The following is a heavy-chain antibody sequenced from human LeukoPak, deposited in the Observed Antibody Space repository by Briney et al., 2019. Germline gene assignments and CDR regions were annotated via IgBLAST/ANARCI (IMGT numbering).Heavy chain of an antibody. CDR1: GGSISNGGYY. CDR2: IYYSGST. D-gene: IGHD4-23*01. Sequence: PSETLSLTCTVSGGSISNGGYYWSWIRQHPGKGLEWIGYIYYSGSTYYNPSLKSRVTISVDTSKNQFSLKLSSVTAADTAVYYCASVDGGSYYYYYGMDVWGQGTTVTVSS. J-gene: IGHJ6*02. V-gene: IGHV4-31*03. CDR3: ASVDGGSYYYYYGMDV.